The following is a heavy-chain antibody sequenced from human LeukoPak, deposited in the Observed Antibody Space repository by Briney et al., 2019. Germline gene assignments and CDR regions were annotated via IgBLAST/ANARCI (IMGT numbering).Heavy chain of an antibody. CDR1: GFTVSSNY. D-gene: IGHD1-20*01. J-gene: IGHJ1*01. CDR2: IYSGGST. V-gene: IGHV3-66*01. CDR3: ARGLTGAEYFQH. Sequence: GGSLRLSGAASGFTVSSNYMSWVRQAPGKGLEWVSVIYSGGSTYYADSVKGRFTISRDNSKNTPYLQMNSLRAEDTAVYYCARGLTGAEYFQHWGQGTLVTVSS.